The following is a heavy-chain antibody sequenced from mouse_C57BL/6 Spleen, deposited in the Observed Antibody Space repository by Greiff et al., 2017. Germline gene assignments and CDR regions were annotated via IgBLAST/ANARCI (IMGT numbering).Heavy chain of an antibody. CDR2: IDPSDSET. J-gene: IGHJ1*03. V-gene: IGHV1-52*01. CDR3: ARSKGYYGNQDWYFDV. CDR1: GYTFTSYW. D-gene: IGHD2-1*01. Sequence: QVQLQQPGAELVRPGSSVKLSCKASGYTFTSYWMHWVKQRPIQGLEWIGNIDPSDSETHYNQKFKDKATLTVDKSSSTAYMQLSSLTSEDSAVYYCARSKGYYGNQDWYFDVWGTGTTVTVSS.